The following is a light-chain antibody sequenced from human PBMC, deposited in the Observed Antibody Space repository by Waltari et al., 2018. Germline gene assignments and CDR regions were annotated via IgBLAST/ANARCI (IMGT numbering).Light chain of an antibody. Sequence: QSALTQPASVSGSLGQSITISCTGSSSDVGGYGYVSWYQQHPGKVPKLLIYEVSNRPSGVSYRFSASKSGNTASLTISGLQPEDEADYFCSSYTEWSTRVFGTGTKVTVL. CDR1: SSDVGGYGY. V-gene: IGLV2-14*01. CDR3: SSYTEWSTRV. CDR2: EVS. J-gene: IGLJ1*01.